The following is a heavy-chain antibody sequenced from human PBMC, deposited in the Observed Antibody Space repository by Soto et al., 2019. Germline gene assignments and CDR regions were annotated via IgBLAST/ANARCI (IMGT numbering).Heavy chain of an antibody. CDR3: ARGGAAAGTTFDY. Sequence: EVQLVESGGGLRQPGGSLRLSCAASGFTFSSYSMNWVRQAPGKGLEWISYISLSGTNIHYADSVQGRFIISRDNAKYSLYLQMDSLRAEDTAVYYCARGGAAAGTTFDYWGQGNLVTVSS. CDR2: ISLSGTNI. D-gene: IGHD6-13*01. J-gene: IGHJ4*02. V-gene: IGHV3-48*01. CDR1: GFTFSSYS.